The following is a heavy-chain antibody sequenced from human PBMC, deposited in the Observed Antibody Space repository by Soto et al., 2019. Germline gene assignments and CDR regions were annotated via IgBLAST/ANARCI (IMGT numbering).Heavy chain of an antibody. CDR1: GGSISSYY. Sequence: QVQLQESGPGLVKPSETLSLTCTVSGGSISSYYWSWIRQPPGKGLEWIGYIYYSGSTNYNPSLTSRVTISVDTSKNQFSLKLSSVTAADTAVYCCARFPRGYSYGPFDYWGQGTLVTVSS. D-gene: IGHD5-18*01. J-gene: IGHJ4*02. CDR3: ARFPRGYSYGPFDY. V-gene: IGHV4-59*01. CDR2: IYYSGST.